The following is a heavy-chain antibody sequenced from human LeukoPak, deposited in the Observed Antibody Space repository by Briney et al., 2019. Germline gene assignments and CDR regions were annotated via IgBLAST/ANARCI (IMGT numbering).Heavy chain of an antibody. V-gene: IGHV1-46*01. D-gene: IGHD2-8*01. CDR1: GYTFTSYY. Sequence: ASVKVSCKASGYTFTSYYMHWVRQAPGQGLEWMGIINPSGGSTSYAQKFQGRVTMTRDMSTSTVYMELSSLRSEDTAVCYCARGGYCTNGVCFNDAFDIWGQGTMVTVSS. J-gene: IGHJ3*02. CDR3: ARGGYCTNGVCFNDAFDI. CDR2: INPSGGST.